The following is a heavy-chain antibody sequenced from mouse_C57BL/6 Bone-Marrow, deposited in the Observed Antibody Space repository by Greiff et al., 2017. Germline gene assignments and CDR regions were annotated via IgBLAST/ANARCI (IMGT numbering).Heavy chain of an antibody. D-gene: IGHD1-1*01. CDR3: ASLTTVEAPGFAY. CDR2: ISSGGSTI. J-gene: IGHJ3*01. V-gene: IGHV5-17*01. CDR1: GFTFSDYG. Sequence: EVKVVESGGGLVKPGGSLKLSCAASGFTFSDYGMHWVRQAPEKGLEWVAYISSGGSTIYYADTVKGRFTISRDNAKNNLFLQMTSLRSEDTAMXYCASLTTVEAPGFAYWGTGTLVTVSA.